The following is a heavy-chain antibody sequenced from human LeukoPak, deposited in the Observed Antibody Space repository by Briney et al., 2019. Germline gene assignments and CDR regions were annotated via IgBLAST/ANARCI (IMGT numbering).Heavy chain of an antibody. D-gene: IGHD6-19*01. Sequence: PSETLSLTCGVSGVPFSNYYWSWVRQSPTQGLEWIGEINHSGYTNYNPSLESRVTMSIDTSKNQFSLKLTSVTAADAGVYYCTRAVAGHPDWGQGTLVTVSS. CDR3: TRAVAGHPD. J-gene: IGHJ4*02. V-gene: IGHV4-34*01. CDR2: INHSGYT. CDR1: GVPFSNYY.